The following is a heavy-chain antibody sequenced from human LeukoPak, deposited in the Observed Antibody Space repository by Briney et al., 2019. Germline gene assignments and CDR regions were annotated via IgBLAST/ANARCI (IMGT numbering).Heavy chain of an antibody. CDR1: GFTFSSYW. Sequence: GGSLRLSCAASGFTFSSYWMSWVRQAPGEGMEWVAKIKQDGSKKYYVDSVKGRFTISRDNAKNSLYLQINSLRAEDTAVYYCARVPLYSSGWYYFDYWGQGTLVTVSS. CDR2: IKQDGSKK. D-gene: IGHD6-19*01. CDR3: ARVPLYSSGWYYFDY. J-gene: IGHJ4*02. V-gene: IGHV3-7*01.